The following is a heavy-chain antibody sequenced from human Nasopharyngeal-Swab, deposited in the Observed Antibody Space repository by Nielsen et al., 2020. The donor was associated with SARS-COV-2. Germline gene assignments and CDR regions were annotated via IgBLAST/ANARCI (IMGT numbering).Heavy chain of an antibody. Sequence: GESLKISCTASGFTLGDYAMSWVRRAPGKGLEWVGFIRSKACGGTTEYAASVKGRFTISRDDSKSIAYLQMNSLKTEDTAVYYCTRDRGGGYRYWGQGTLVTVSS. CDR1: GFTLGDYA. CDR2: IRSKACGGTT. CDR3: TRDRGGGYRY. V-gene: IGHV3-49*04. J-gene: IGHJ4*02. D-gene: IGHD5-12*01.